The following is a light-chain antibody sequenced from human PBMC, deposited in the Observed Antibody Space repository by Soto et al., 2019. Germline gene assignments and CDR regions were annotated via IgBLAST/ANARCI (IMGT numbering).Light chain of an antibody. CDR2: EVS. V-gene: IGLV2-14*01. CDR1: SSDVGAYNY. CDR3: FSYTSSGTYV. J-gene: IGLJ1*01. Sequence: LTQPASVSGSPGQSITISCTGTSSDVGAYNYVSWYQQHPGKAPKLMIYEVSNRPSGVSNRFSGSKSGNTASLTISGLQAEDETDYYCFSYTSSGTYVCGTGTKVTVL.